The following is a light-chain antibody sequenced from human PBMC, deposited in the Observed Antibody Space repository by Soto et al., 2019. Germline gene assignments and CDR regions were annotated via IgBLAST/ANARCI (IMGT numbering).Light chain of an antibody. V-gene: IGKV3-11*01. CDR1: QSVSSY. CDR2: DAS. Sequence: EIGLTQSPATLSLSPGERATLSCRASQSVSSYFAWYQQKPGQAPSILIYDASNRATCIPARFSGSGSGTDFPLPHSSLEPEEFSVYYFQQRSNWPLTFGGGTKVEIK. CDR3: QQRSNWPLT. J-gene: IGKJ4*01.